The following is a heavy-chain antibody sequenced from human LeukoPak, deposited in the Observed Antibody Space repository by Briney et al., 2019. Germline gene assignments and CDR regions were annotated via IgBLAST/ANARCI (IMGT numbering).Heavy chain of an antibody. CDR3: ARFSSSGSYRRNWFDP. D-gene: IGHD1-26*01. V-gene: IGHV1-18*01. CDR2: VSAYNGNG. CDR1: VYSFTRYG. J-gene: IGHJ5*02. Sequence: ASVTVSRKASVYSFTRYGICWVGLAPGPGLEWLGLVSAYNGNGNYAQKPQGRVTMTTDTSTSTAYMQLRSLSSDDTAVYYCARFSSSGSYRRNWFDPWGQGTLVTVSS.